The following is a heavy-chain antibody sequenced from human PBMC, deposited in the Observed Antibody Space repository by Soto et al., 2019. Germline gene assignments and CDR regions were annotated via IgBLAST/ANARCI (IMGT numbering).Heavy chain of an antibody. CDR2: IYPSGST. J-gene: IGHJ4*02. D-gene: IGHD6-19*01. CDR1: GGSITGSHW. CDR3: AIRYLPWVGVAVTGTIFDF. Sequence: SETLSLTCVVSGGSITGSHWWSWARQSPGKGRGGGGEIYPSGSTHYSPSLKSRVTISVDKSKNQFSLQLSSVTAADTAVYFCAIRYLPWVGVAVTGTIFDFWGQGTLVTVSS. V-gene: IGHV4-4*02.